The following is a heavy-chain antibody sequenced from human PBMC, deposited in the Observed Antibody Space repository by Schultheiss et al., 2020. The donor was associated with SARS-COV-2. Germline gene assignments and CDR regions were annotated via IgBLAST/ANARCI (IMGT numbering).Heavy chain of an antibody. CDR3: ARGQYSSNWYGSRPFDP. Sequence: SETLSLTCAVYGESFNGFSWTWIRQSPGKGLEWIGEINHSGSTNYNPSLKSRVTISVDTSKNQFSLKLSSVTAADTAVYYCARGQYSSNWYGSRPFDPWGQGTLVTVSS. J-gene: IGHJ5*02. CDR2: INHSGST. D-gene: IGHD6-13*01. V-gene: IGHV4-34*01. CDR1: GESFNGFS.